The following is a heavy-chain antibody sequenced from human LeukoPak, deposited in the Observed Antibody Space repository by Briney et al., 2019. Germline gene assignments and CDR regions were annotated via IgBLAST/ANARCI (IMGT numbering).Heavy chain of an antibody. CDR3: ARGGWYPESFQH. CDR1: GCSISIYY. Sequence: SHTLSLTCTVSGCSISIYYWNWIRQPPGKGLEWIGYIYYSGSTNYNPSLKSRVTISVDTSKNQFSLKLSSVTAADTAVYYCARGGWYPESFQHWGQGALVTVSS. J-gene: IGHJ1*01. D-gene: IGHD6-19*01. CDR2: IYYSGST. V-gene: IGHV4-59*01.